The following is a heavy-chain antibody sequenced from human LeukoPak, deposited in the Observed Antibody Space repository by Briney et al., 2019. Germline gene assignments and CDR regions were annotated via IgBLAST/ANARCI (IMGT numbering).Heavy chain of an antibody. V-gene: IGHV1-18*01. J-gene: IGHJ4*02. CDR3: ARAYYDFWSGCIGVDY. CDR1: GYTFTSYG. CDR2: ISAYNGNT. D-gene: IGHD3-3*01. Sequence: ASVKVSCKASGYTFTSYGISWVRQAPGQGLEWMGWISAYNGNTNHAQKLQGRVTMTTDTSTSTAYMELRSLRSDDTAVYYCARAYYDFWSGCIGVDYWGQGTLLTVSS.